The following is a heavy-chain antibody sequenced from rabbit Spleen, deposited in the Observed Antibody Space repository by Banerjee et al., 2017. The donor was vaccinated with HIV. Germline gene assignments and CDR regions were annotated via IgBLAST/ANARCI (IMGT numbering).Heavy chain of an antibody. J-gene: IGHJ4*01. CDR1: GFSFSDRDV. CDR3: ARDLAGVIGWNFYL. Sequence: QEHLKETGGGLVQPGGSLTLSCKASGFSFSDRDVMCWVRQAPGKGLEWIACINAATGKPVYATWAKGRFTISRTSSTTVTLRMTSLTAADTATYFSARDLAGVIGWNFYLWGPGTLVTV. CDR2: INAATGKP. V-gene: IGHV1S45*01. D-gene: IGHD4-1*01.